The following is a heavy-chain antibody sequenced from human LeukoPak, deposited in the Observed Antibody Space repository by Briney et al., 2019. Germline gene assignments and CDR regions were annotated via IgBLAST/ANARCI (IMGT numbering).Heavy chain of an antibody. V-gene: IGHV4-59*01. J-gene: IGHJ6*03. CDR2: IYYSGST. CDR3: ARRGFDYYYYYYMDV. D-gene: IGHD3-10*01. CDR1: GGAISSYY. Sequence: SETLSLTCTGSGGAISSYYWSWIRQPPGKGLVWIGYIYYSGSTNYNPSLKSRVTISLDTSKNQFSLKLSSVTAADTAVYYCARRGFDYYYYYYMDVWGKGTTVTVSS.